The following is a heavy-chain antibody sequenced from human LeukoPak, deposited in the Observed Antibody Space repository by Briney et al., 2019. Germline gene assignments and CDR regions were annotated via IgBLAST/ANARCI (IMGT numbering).Heavy chain of an antibody. CDR3: AREESGYYGSGSTAFDI. CDR2: INPNSGGT. CDR1: GYTFTGYY. J-gene: IGHJ3*02. V-gene: IGHV1-2*02. D-gene: IGHD3-10*01. Sequence: ASVKVSCKASGYTFTGYYMHWVRQAPGQGLEWMGWINPNSGGTNYAQKFQGRVTMTRDTSISTAYMELSRLRSDDTAVYYCAREESGYYGSGSTAFDIWGQGTMVTVSS.